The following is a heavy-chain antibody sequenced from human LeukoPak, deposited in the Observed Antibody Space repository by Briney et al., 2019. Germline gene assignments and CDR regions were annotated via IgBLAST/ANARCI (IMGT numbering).Heavy chain of an antibody. CDR2: TYYRSKWYY. CDR1: GDSVSSDSAA. D-gene: IGHD3-22*01. CDR3: ARDVDYDSSGYYLFDY. V-gene: IGHV6-1*01. Sequence: SQTLSLTCAISGDSVSSDSAAWNWVRQSPSRGLEGLGRTYYRSKWYYNYAVSVKSRITINPDTSKNQFSLKLSSVTAADTAVYYCARDVDYDSSGYYLFDYWGQGTLVTVSS. J-gene: IGHJ4*02.